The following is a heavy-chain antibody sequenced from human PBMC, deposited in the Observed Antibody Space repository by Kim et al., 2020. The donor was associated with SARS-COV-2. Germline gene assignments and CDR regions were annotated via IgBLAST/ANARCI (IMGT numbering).Heavy chain of an antibody. Sequence: SETLSLTCAVYGGSFSGYYWSWIRQPPGKGLEWIGEINHSGSTNYNPSLKSRVTISVDTSKNQFSLKLSSVTAADTAVYFCARASIAAAGTFFDYWGQGT. D-gene: IGHD6-13*01. J-gene: IGHJ4*02. V-gene: IGHV4-34*01. CDR1: GGSFSGYY. CDR2: INHSGST. CDR3: ARASIAAAGTFFDY.